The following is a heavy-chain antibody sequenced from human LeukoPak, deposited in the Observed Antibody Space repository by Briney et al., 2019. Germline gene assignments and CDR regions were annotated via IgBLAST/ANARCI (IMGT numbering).Heavy chain of an antibody. CDR2: MSSTGSSI. CDR3: AREGAWNDPLDY. D-gene: IGHD1-1*01. CDR1: GFTFSDHY. V-gene: IGHV3-11*01. J-gene: IGHJ4*02. Sequence: GGSLRLSCAGSGFTFSDHYMSWIRQAPGKGLEWISYMSSTGSSIYYVDPVKGRFTISRDNAKNSLYLQMSSLTADDTAVYFCAREGAWNDPLDYWGQGTLVTVSS.